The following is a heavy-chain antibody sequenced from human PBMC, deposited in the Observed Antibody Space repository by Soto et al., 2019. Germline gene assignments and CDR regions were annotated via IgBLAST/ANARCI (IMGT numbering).Heavy chain of an antibody. CDR3: ARGRDYGDPRDAFDM. V-gene: IGHV1-69*02. D-gene: IGHD4-17*01. CDR2: IIPILGIA. J-gene: IGHJ3*02. Sequence: QVQLVQSGAEVKKPGCSVKGSCKASGGTFSSYTISWVRQAPGQGLEWMGRIIPILGIANYAQEFQCRVTITADKSTRPAYMDLSRLRSEDTAVYYGARGRDYGDPRDAFDMWGQGTMVSVSS. CDR1: GGTFSSYT.